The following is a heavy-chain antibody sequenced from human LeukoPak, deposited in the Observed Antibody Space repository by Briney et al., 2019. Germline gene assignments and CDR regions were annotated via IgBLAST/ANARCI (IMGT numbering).Heavy chain of an antibody. Sequence: SETLSLTCTVSGVSISSYFWSWIRQPAGQALEWIGRIYSSGSTDYNPSLKSRVTMSVDTSKNQFSLKLSAVTAADTAVYYCARVKGYDSSGFDYWGQGTLVTVPS. J-gene: IGHJ4*02. CDR2: IYSSGST. CDR1: GVSISSYF. D-gene: IGHD3-22*01. CDR3: ARVKGYDSSGFDY. V-gene: IGHV4-4*07.